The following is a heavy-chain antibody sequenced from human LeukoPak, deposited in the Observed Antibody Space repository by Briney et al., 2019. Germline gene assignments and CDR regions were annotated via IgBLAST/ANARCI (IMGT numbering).Heavy chain of an antibody. CDR3: ARAATGWLRLTYYYYMDV. CDR1: GGSISSHY. D-gene: IGHD5-12*01. Sequence: SETLSLTCTVSGGSISSHYWSWIRQPPGKGLEWIGYIYYSGSTNYSPSLKSRVTISVDTSKNQFSLKLSSVTAADTAVYYCARAATGWLRLTYYYYMDVWGKGTTVTVSS. CDR2: IYYSGST. V-gene: IGHV4-59*11. J-gene: IGHJ6*03.